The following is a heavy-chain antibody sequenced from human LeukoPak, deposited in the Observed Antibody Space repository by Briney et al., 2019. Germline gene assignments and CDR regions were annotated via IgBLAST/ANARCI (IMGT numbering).Heavy chain of an antibody. CDR2: IYYSGST. D-gene: IGHD6-13*01. CDR1: GGSISSSSYY. J-gene: IGHJ4*02. CDR3: ARSLYSTNADS. Sequence: KPSETLSLTCTVSGGSISSSSYYWGWIRQPPGKELEWIGSIYYSGSTYYNPSLKSRVTISVDTSKNQFSLKLSSVTAADTAIYYCARSLYSTNADSWGRGTLVTVSS. V-gene: IGHV4-39*01.